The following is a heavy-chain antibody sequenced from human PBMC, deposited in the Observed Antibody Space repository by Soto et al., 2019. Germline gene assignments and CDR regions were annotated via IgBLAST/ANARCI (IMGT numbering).Heavy chain of an antibody. CDR3: AGDSCYGGTCFDDAFDI. Sequence: GASVKVSCKASGYTFTSYSMHWVRQAPGQRLEWMGWINVGNGNTKYSQKFQGRVTITRDTSASTAYMELGSLRFEDTAVYYFAGDSCYGGTCFDDAFDIWGQGTMVTVSS. D-gene: IGHD2-15*01. V-gene: IGHV1-3*01. CDR1: GYTFTSYS. CDR2: INVGNGNT. J-gene: IGHJ3*02.